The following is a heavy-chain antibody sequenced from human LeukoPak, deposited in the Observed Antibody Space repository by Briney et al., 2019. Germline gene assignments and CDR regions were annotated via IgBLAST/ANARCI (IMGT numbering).Heavy chain of an antibody. CDR2: ISAYNGNT. CDR3: AREAYYYDSSGYYYYY. D-gene: IGHD3-22*01. J-gene: IGHJ4*02. Sequence: ASVKVSCKASGYTFTSYGVSWVRQAPGQGLEWMGWISAYNGNTNYAQKLQGRVTMTTDTSTSTAYMELRSLRSDDTAVYYCAREAYYYDSSGYYYYYWGQGTLVTVSS. CDR1: GYTFTSYG. V-gene: IGHV1-18*01.